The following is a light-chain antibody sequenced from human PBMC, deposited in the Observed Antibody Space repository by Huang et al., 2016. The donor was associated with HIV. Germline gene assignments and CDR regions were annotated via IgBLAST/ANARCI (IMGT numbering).Light chain of an antibody. CDR1: QDIRND. J-gene: IGKJ1*01. CDR2: ATS. Sequence: AIQMTQSPSSLSASVGDRVSITCRASQDIRNDLGWYQQKPGKAPKLLIYATSTLQSGVPSRFSGSGSGTDFTLTINSLQPEDFATYYWLQDNTFPRTFGQGSKVEIK. V-gene: IGKV1-6*01. CDR3: LQDNTFPRT.